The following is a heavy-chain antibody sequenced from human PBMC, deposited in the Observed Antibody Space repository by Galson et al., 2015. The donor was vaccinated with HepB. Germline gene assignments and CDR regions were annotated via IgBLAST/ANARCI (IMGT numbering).Heavy chain of an antibody. CDR3: ARAQVRDFWSGYYKGGGGADY. D-gene: IGHD3-3*01. Sequence: CKASGYTFTGYYMHWVRQAPGQGLEWMGIINPSGGSTSYAQKFQGRVTMTRDTSTSTVYMELSSLRSEDTAVYHCARAQVRDFWSGYYKGGGGADYWGQGTLVTVSS. CDR1: GYTFTGYY. J-gene: IGHJ4*02. CDR2: INPSGGST. V-gene: IGHV1-46*01.